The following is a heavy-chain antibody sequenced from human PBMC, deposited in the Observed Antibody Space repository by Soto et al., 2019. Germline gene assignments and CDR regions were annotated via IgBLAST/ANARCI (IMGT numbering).Heavy chain of an antibody. CDR1: GYTFTNYD. CDR2: MKPNSGNT. J-gene: IGHJ4*01. V-gene: IGHV1-8*01. Sequence: QLQLVQSGAEVKKPGASVKVSCKASGYTFTNYDLNWVRQATGQGLEWMGWMKPNSGNTAYAQKYHGRVTMTRNTSISTAYMELSSLRSEDPAVYYCARTGNSPAWGQGTLVTVSS. CDR3: ARTGNSPA. D-gene: IGHD5-18*01.